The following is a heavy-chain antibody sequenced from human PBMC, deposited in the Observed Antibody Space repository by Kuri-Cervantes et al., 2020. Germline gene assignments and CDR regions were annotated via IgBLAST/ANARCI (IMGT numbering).Heavy chain of an antibody. J-gene: IGHJ4*02. CDR2: IYHSGST. D-gene: IGHD6-13*01. CDR1: GYSISSGYY. CDR3: ARGISIAAAGFDY. V-gene: IGHV4-38-2*01. Sequence: SETLSLTCAVSGYSISSGYYWGWIRQPPGKGLEWIGSIYHSGSTYYNPSLKSRVTISVDTSKNQFSLKLSSVTAADTAVYYCARGISIAAAGFDYWGQGTLVTVSS.